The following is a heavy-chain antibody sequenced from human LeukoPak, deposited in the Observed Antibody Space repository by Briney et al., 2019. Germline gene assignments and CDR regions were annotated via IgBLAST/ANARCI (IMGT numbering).Heavy chain of an antibody. CDR2: IKSKTDGGTA. D-gene: IGHD1-1*01. CDR3: ATDPKRGQLALGF. J-gene: IGHJ4*02. V-gene: IGHV3-15*01. Sequence: GGSLRLSCAASGFTFSNAWMSWVRLAPGKGLEWVGRIKSKTDGGTADYAAPLKGRFTISRDESENTLYLQMNGLQTDDTAVYYCATDPKRGQLALGFGGQGPRAPVSS. CDR1: GFTFSNAW.